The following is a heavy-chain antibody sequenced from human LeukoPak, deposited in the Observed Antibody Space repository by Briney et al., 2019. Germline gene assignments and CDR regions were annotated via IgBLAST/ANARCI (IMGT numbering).Heavy chain of an antibody. J-gene: IGHJ4*02. V-gene: IGHV4-59*01. D-gene: IGHD3-10*01. CDR3: ARSHYGSGPLDY. Sequence: PSKTLSLTCSVSGGSISNYYWSWVRQPPGKALEWIGYIYYSGTTNYNPSLKSRVTISVDTSKNQFSLKLSSVTAADTAVYYCARSHYGSGPLDYWGQGTLVTVSS. CDR1: GGSISNYY. CDR2: IYYSGTT.